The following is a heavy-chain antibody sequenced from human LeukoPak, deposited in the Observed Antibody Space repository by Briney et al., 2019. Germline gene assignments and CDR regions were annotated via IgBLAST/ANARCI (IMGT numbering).Heavy chain of an antibody. CDR1: GYTFTSYD. CDR3: ARGTCSGGSCYPDYYYMDV. V-gene: IGHV1-8*03. CDR2: MNPNSGNT. Sequence: GASVKVSCKASGYTFTSYDINWMRQATGQGLEWMGWMNPNSGNTGYAQKFQGRVTITRNTSISTAYMELSSLRSEDTAVYYCARGTCSGGSCYPDYYYMDVWGKGTTVTVSS. J-gene: IGHJ6*03. D-gene: IGHD2-15*01.